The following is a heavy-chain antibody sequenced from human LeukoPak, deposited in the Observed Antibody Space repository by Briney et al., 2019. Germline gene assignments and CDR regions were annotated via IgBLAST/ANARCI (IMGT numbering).Heavy chain of an antibody. Sequence: PSETLSLTCTVSGGSISSRNWWSWVRQPPGKGLEWIGEIYHSGSTNYNPSLKSRVTISVDKSKNQFSLKLSSVTAADTAVYYCARDFEGSSGLFDYWGQGTLVTVSS. D-gene: IGHD6-19*01. V-gene: IGHV4-4*02. J-gene: IGHJ4*02. CDR2: IYHSGST. CDR3: ARDFEGSSGLFDY. CDR1: GGSISSRNW.